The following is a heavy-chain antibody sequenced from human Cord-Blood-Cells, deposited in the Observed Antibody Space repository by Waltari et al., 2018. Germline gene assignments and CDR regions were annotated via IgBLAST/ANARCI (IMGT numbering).Heavy chain of an antibody. CDR1: GFTFSGSA. V-gene: IGHV3-73*02. CDR3: TRPHSSGFDY. CDR2: IRSKANSYAT. J-gene: IGHJ4*02. Sequence: EVQLVESGGGLVQPGGSLKLSCAASGFTFSGSAMHGVRQASGKGLEWVVSIRSKANSYATAYAASVKGRFTISRDDSKNTAYLQMNSLKTEDTAVYYCTRPHSSGFDYWGQGTLVTVSS. D-gene: IGHD6-19*01.